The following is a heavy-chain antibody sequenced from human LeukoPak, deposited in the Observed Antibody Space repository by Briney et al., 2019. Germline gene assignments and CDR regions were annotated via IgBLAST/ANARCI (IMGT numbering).Heavy chain of an antibody. V-gene: IGHV1-46*01. J-gene: IGHJ6*02. CDR1: GYTFTRYY. Sequence: ASVKVSCKASGYTFTRYYMHWVRQAPGQGLEWMGIINPSGGSTSYAQKFQGRVTMPRDTSTSTVYMELSSLRSEDTAVYYCARACEYCGAPKGLYYYYGMDVWGQGTTVTVSS. CDR3: ARACEYCGAPKGLYYYYGMDV. D-gene: IGHD2-21*01. CDR2: INPSGGST.